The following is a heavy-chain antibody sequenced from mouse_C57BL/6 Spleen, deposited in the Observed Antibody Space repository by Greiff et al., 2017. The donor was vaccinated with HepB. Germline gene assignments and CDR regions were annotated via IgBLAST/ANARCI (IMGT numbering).Heavy chain of an antibody. J-gene: IGHJ3*01. V-gene: IGHV1-82*01. CDR1: GYAFSSSW. Sequence: QVQLQQSGPELVKPGASVKISCKASGYAFSSSWMNWVKQRPGKGLEWIGRIYPGDGETNYNGKFKGKATLTVDKSYITAYMQLSSLTSEDSAVYFCAKGYYTFAYWGQGTLVTVSA. D-gene: IGHD2-12*01. CDR3: AKGYYTFAY. CDR2: IYPGDGET.